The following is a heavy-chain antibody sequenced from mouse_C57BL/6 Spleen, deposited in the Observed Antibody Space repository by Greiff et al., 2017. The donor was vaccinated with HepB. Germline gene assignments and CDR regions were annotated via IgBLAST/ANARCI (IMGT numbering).Heavy chain of an antibody. CDR2: ISSGSSTI. Sequence: EVQLVESGGGLVKPGGSLKLSCAASGFTFSDYGMHWVRQAPEKGLEWVAYISSGSSTIYYADTVKGRITISRDNAKNTLFLQMTSLRSEETAMYYCARSTVVATGYFDYRGQGTTLTVSS. CDR3: ARSTVVATGYFDY. D-gene: IGHD1-1*01. CDR1: GFTFSDYG. J-gene: IGHJ2*01. V-gene: IGHV5-17*01.